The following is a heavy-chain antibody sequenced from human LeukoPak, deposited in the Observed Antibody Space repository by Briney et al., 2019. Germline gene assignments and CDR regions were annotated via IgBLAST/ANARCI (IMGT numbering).Heavy chain of an antibody. CDR3: ARGLRTTIFGVVEDWFDP. CDR1: GGSISSYY. D-gene: IGHD3-3*01. J-gene: IGHJ5*02. CDR2: IYTSGST. V-gene: IGHV4-4*09. Sequence: PSETLSLTCTVSGGSISSYYWSWLRQPPGKGLEWIGYIYTSGSTNYNPSLKSRVTISVDTSKNQFSLKLSSVTAADTAVYYCARGLRTTIFGVVEDWFDPWGQGTLVTVSS.